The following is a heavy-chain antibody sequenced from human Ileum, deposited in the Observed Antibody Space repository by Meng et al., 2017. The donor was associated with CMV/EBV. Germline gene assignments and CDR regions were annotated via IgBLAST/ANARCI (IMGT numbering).Heavy chain of an antibody. CDR1: GFILSNYW. CDR2: IKQDGSEK. J-gene: IGHJ6*02. D-gene: IGHD2-2*01. V-gene: IGHV3-7*03. Sequence: GESLKISCAASGFILSNYWMSWVRQAPGKGLEWVANIKQDGSEKYYVDSVKGRFTISRDNSKNTLFLQMDSLRAEDTAVYYCAGESGVPNGMDVWGQGTTVTVSS. CDR3: AGESGVPNGMDV.